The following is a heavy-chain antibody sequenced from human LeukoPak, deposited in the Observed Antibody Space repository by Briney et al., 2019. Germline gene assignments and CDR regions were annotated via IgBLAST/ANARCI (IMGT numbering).Heavy chain of an antibody. CDR1: GFTFLSYW. V-gene: IGHV3-7*01. CDR2: IKQDGSEK. J-gene: IGHJ4*02. Sequence: GGSLRLSCAASGFTFLSYWMSWVRQAPGKGLEWVANIKQDGSEKYYVDSVKGRFTISRDNAKNSLYLQMNSLRAEDTAVYYCVRDQGGAVSYWGQGTLVTVSS. D-gene: IGHD3-16*01. CDR3: VRDQGGAVSY.